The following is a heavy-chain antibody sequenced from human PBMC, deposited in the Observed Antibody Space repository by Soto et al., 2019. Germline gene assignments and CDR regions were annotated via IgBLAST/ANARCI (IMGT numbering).Heavy chain of an antibody. CDR2: INHSGST. CDR3: AGPSLCGGDCFFFDF. D-gene: IGHD2-21*02. CDR1: GGSLSGSY. Sequence: SETLSLTCAVYGGSLSGSYWSWIRQPPGKGLEWIGEINHSGSTNYNPSLKSRVTISADTSKNQFSLNLGSVTAADTAVYYCAGPSLCGGDCFFFDFWGQGTQVTVSS. V-gene: IGHV4-34*01. J-gene: IGHJ4*02.